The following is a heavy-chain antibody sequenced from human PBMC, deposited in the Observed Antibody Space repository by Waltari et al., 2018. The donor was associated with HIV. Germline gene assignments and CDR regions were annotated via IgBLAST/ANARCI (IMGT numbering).Heavy chain of an antibody. Sequence: EVQLLESGGGLVQPGGSLSLSWEATGFTFNNYVMSWVRQAPGKGLEWVSGISGSGSNTYYADSVKGRFTISRDNSKNTVYLQVNSLRAEDTAVYYCAKRGDLWYFDLWGRGTLVTFSS. V-gene: IGHV3-23*01. D-gene: IGHD3-3*01. J-gene: IGHJ2*01. CDR2: ISGSGSNT. CDR1: GFTFNNYV. CDR3: AKRGDLWYFDL.